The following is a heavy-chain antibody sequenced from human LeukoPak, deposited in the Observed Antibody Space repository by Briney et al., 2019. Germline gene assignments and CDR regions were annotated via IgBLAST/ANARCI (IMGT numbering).Heavy chain of an antibody. J-gene: IGHJ3*02. Sequence: PSETLSLTCTVSGGSFSSYYWSWIRQPPGKGLEWIGYIYYSGSTNYNPSLKSRVTISVDTSKNQFSLKLSSVTAADTAVYYCARDLGVMVRAFDIWGQGTMVTVST. CDR1: GGSFSSYY. D-gene: IGHD5-18*01. CDR2: IYYSGST. CDR3: ARDLGVMVRAFDI. V-gene: IGHV4-59*01.